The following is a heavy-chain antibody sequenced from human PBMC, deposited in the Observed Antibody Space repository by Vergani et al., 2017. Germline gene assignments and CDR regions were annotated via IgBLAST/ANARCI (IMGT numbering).Heavy chain of an antibody. V-gene: IGHV3-11*04. Sequence: QVQLVESGGGLVKPGGSLRLSCAASGFTFSDYYMSWIRQAPGKGLEWVSYISSSGSTIYYADSVKGRFTISRDNSKNTLYLQMNSLRAEDTAVYYCARESTPTPIFGVVIPNWFDPWGQGTLVTVSS. CDR2: ISSSGSTI. D-gene: IGHD3-3*01. CDR3: ARESTPTPIFGVVIPNWFDP. J-gene: IGHJ5*02. CDR1: GFTFSDYY.